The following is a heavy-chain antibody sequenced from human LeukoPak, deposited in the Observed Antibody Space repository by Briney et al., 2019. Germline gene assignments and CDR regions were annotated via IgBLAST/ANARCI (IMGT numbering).Heavy chain of an antibody. CDR1: GFTFSNYG. CDR2: IDGDGGDT. Sequence: GGSLLLSCAASGFTFSNYGMTWVRQAPGKGLEWVSTIDGDGGDTHYADSVKGRFTISRDNFKNTLYLQMNSLRAEDTAVYYCALDPQYDFDYWGQGTLVTVSS. D-gene: IGHD2-2*01. CDR3: ALDPQYDFDY. V-gene: IGHV3-23*01. J-gene: IGHJ4*02.